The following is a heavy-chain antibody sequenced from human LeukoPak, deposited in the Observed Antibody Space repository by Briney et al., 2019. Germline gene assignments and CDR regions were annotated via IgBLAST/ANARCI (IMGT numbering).Heavy chain of an antibody. J-gene: IGHJ5*02. CDR2: IYYSGST. V-gene: IGHV4-39*01. CDR3: ARHVQDSSGYYAWFDP. CDR1: GGSISSSSYY. D-gene: IGHD3-22*01. Sequence: SETLSLTCTVSGGSISSSSYYWGWIRQPPGKGLEWIGSIYYSGSTYYNPSLKSRVTISVDTSKNQFSLKLSSVTAADTAVYYCARHVQDSSGYYAWFDPWGQGTLVTVSS.